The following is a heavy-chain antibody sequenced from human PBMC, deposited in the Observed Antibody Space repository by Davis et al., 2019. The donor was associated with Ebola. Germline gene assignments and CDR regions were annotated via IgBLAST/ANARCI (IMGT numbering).Heavy chain of an antibody. CDR2: ISSSGSTI. CDR3: ARGGSSGYYDAFDI. CDR1: GFTFSSYE. Sequence: GESLTISCASSGFTFSSYEMNWVRQAPGKGLEWVSYISSSGSTIYYADSVKGRFTISRDNAKNSLYLQMNSLRAEDTAVYYCARGGSSGYYDAFDIWGQGTMVTVSS. V-gene: IGHV3-48*03. J-gene: IGHJ3*02. D-gene: IGHD3-22*01.